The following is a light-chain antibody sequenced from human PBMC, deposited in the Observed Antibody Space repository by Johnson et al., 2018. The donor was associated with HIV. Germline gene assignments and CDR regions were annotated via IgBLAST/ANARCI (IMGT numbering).Light chain of an antibody. J-gene: IGLJ1*01. CDR2: DNS. CDR3: ATWDSSLSVYV. Sequence: QSVLTQPPSVSAAPGQKVTISCSGSSSKIGNKYVSWYQQFPGTAPKVLIYDNSKRPSGIPDRFSGSTCGTSATLVITGLQTGDEADYHCATWDSSLSVYVFGTGTKVIVL. V-gene: IGLV1-51*01. CDR1: SSKIGNKY.